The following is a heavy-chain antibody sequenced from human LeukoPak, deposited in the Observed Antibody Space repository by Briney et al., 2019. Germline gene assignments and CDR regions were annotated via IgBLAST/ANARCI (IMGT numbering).Heavy chain of an antibody. J-gene: IGHJ4*02. CDR2: ISSSSSTI. Sequence: GGSLRLSCAASGFTFSSYSMNWVRQAPGKGLEWVSYISSSSSTIYYADSVEGRFTISRDNAKNSLYLQMNSLRDEDTAVYYCARDEAYSGSYYVDYWGQGTLVTVSS. D-gene: IGHD1-26*01. CDR1: GFTFSSYS. V-gene: IGHV3-48*02. CDR3: ARDEAYSGSYYVDY.